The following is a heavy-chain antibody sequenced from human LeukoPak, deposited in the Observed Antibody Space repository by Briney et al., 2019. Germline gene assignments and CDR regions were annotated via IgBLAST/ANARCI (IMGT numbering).Heavy chain of an antibody. Sequence: ASVKVSCKASGYTFTNHYMHWVRQAPGQGLEWLGLISPSGDKTWSAQKFQGRVTMTRDMSTSTDYLELSSLRSEDTAVYYCARDNSVGDYAWWFDPWGQGTLVTVSS. D-gene: IGHD1-26*01. V-gene: IGHV1-46*01. J-gene: IGHJ5*02. CDR3: ARDNSVGDYAWWFDP. CDR1: GYTFTNHY. CDR2: ISPSGDKT.